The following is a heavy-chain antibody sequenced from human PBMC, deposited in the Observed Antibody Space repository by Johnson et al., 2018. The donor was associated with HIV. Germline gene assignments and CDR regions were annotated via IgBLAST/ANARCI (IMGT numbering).Heavy chain of an antibody. CDR2: ISNDGNSK. D-gene: IGHD6-19*01. V-gene: IGHV3-30-3*01. J-gene: IGHJ3*01. CDR1: GFTVTSNY. Sequence: VQLVESGGGLIQPGGSLRLSCAASGFTVTSNYMSWVRQAPGKGLEWVAVISNDGNSKYYTESLKGRITISRDNSMKTLYLQMNSLRAEDTAVYYCATFGYTSGWIVTDDAFDVWGHGTLVTVSS. CDR3: ATFGYTSGWIVTDDAFDV.